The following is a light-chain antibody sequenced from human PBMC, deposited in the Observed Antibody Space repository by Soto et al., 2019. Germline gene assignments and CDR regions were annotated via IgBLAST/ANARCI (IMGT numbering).Light chain of an antibody. CDR1: QSVRKNS. V-gene: IGKV3-20*01. CDR3: QQCGSSLWT. CDR2: GAS. J-gene: IGKJ1*01. Sequence: EVVLTQSPGTLSLSPGEGATLSCRASQSVRKNSFAWYQQKPGQAPRLLIYGASNRAIGIPDRFSGSGSGTNFTLTISRLEPEDFAIYYCQQCGSSLWTFGQGTKVEFK.